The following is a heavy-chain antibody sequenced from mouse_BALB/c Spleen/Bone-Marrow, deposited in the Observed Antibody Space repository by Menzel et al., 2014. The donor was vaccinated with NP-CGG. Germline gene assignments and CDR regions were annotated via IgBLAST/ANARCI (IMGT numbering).Heavy chain of an antibody. CDR1: GFDFSGYW. D-gene: IGHD1-2*01. CDR2: INPDSSTI. Sequence: EVQLVESGGGLVQPGGSLKLSCAASGFDFSGYWMTWVRPAPGKGLEWIGEINPDSSTINYTPSLKDKFIISRDNAKNALYLQMSKVRSEDTALYYCARPGYYGYQDVWGAGTTVTVSS. CDR3: ARPGYYGYQDV. J-gene: IGHJ1*01. V-gene: IGHV4-1*02.